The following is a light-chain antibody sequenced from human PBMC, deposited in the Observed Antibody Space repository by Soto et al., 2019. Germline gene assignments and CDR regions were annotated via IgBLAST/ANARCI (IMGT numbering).Light chain of an antibody. CDR1: QGIRSW. CDR2: AAS. Sequence: DIQMTQSPSSVSASVGDRVTITCRASQGIRSWLAWYQQKPGKDPKFLIYAASILQSGVPSRFSGSASGTDFTLTISSLQPEDFATYYSHQANTCPLTFGGGTKVEIK. CDR3: HQANTCPLT. J-gene: IGKJ4*01. V-gene: IGKV1D-12*01.